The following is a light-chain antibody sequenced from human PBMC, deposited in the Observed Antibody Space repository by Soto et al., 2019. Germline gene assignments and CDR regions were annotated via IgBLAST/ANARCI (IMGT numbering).Light chain of an antibody. CDR3: GSYAGDNTHV. CDR1: SSDIGAYNF. J-gene: IGLJ1*01. V-gene: IGLV2-8*01. Sequence: QSALTQPPSASGSPGQSVTISCTGTSSDIGAYNFVSWFQQHPGKAPKLLIYEVTQRPSGVPDRFSGSKSGNTASLTVSGLQADDEADYYCGSYAGDNTHVFGTATKLTVL. CDR2: EVT.